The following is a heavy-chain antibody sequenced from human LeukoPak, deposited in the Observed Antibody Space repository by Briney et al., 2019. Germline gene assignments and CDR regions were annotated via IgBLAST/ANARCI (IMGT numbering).Heavy chain of an antibody. CDR1: SDSISTASFY. Sequence: PSETLSLTCTVSSDSISTASFYWNWIRQPAGKGLEWIGRIYTSGSTNYNPSLNSRVTISVDTSKNQFYLKLSSVTAADTAVYFCARSHYYYDDSGYRRYDDYWGQGVQVTVSS. CDR2: IYTSGST. J-gene: IGHJ4*02. CDR3: ARSHYYYDDSGYRRYDDY. V-gene: IGHV4-61*02. D-gene: IGHD3-22*01.